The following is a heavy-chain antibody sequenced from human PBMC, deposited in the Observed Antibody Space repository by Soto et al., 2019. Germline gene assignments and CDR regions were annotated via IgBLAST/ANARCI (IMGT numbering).Heavy chain of an antibody. CDR3: ARDPRTYYYDTSGSPIDF. Sequence: QVQLVQSGAEVENPGASVRVSCKASGYTFSNYGISWVRQAPGQGLEWMGWISGYNGNTNHAQKLQGRITMTTDRPTSTAYMELRSLRSDDTAVYYCARDPRTYYYDTSGSPIDFWGQGTLVTVSS. J-gene: IGHJ4*02. CDR2: ISGYNGNT. V-gene: IGHV1-18*01. D-gene: IGHD3-22*01. CDR1: GYTFSNYG.